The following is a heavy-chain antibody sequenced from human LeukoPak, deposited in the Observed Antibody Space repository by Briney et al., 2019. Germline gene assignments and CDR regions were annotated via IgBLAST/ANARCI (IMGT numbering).Heavy chain of an antibody. Sequence: GGSLRLSCAASGFTFSSYAMSWVRQAPGKGLEWVSAIIGSGDSTYYADSVKGRFTISRDNSKNTLYLQMNSLRAEDTAVYYCASGSTTVTTYYYYYYGMDVWGQGTTVTVSS. D-gene: IGHD4-17*01. J-gene: IGHJ6*02. CDR2: IIGSGDST. CDR1: GFTFSSYA. V-gene: IGHV3-23*01. CDR3: ASGSTTVTTYYYYYYGMDV.